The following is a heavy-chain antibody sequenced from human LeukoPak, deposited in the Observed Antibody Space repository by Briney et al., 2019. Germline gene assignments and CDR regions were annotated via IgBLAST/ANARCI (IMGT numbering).Heavy chain of an antibody. D-gene: IGHD5-12*01. CDR1: GFTFSSYW. Sequence: GGSLRLSCAASGFTFSSYWMHWVRQAPGKGLVWVSRINTDGSSTSYADSVKGRFTISRDNAKNSLFLQMNSLRAEDTAVYYCARDGRNGYEDDYWGQGTLVTVSS. CDR2: INTDGSST. CDR3: ARDGRNGYEDDY. J-gene: IGHJ4*02. V-gene: IGHV3-74*01.